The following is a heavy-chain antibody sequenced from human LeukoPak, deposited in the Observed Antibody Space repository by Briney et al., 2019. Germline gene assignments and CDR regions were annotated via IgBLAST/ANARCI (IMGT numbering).Heavy chain of an antibody. CDR3: ARDPGSSGWYVV. Sequence: SETLSLTCTVSGGSISSSSYYWGWIRQPPGKGLEWIGYIYYSGSTNYNPSLKSRVTISVDTSKNQFSLKLSSVTAADTAVYYCARDPGSSGWYVVWGQGTLVTVSS. CDR1: GGSISSSSYY. CDR2: IYYSGST. D-gene: IGHD6-19*01. V-gene: IGHV4-61*01. J-gene: IGHJ4*02.